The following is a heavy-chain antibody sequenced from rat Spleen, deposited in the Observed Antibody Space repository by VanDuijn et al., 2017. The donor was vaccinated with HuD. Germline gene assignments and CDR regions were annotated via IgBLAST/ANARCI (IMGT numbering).Heavy chain of an antibody. Sequence: EVQLVESGGGLVQPGRSLKLSCATSGFTFSNYGMSWVRQAPTKGLEWVASISTGGVNTYYRDSVKGRFTISRNNAKNTLYLQMDSLRSEETATYYCARHGEQLFDYWGQGVMVTVSS. CDR2: ISTGGVNT. CDR3: ARHGEQLFDY. V-gene: IGHV5S13*01. CDR1: GFTFSNYG. J-gene: IGHJ2*01. D-gene: IGHD1-2*01.